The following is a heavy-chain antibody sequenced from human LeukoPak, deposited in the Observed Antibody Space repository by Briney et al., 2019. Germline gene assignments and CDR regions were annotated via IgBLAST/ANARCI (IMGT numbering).Heavy chain of an antibody. Sequence: GGSLRLSCAASGFTFSRYWMSWVRQAPGKGLEWVANIKQDGSEKNYVDSVKGRFTISRDNAKNSLYLQMNSLRADDTAVYFCAGGAGFLIDYWGQGALVTVSS. D-gene: IGHD2/OR15-2a*01. CDR1: GFTFSRYW. CDR3: AGGAGFLIDY. CDR2: IKQDGSEK. J-gene: IGHJ4*02. V-gene: IGHV3-7*01.